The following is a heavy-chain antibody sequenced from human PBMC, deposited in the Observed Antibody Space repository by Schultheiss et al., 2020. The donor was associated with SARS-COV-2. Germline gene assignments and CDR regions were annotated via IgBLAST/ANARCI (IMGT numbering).Heavy chain of an antibody. J-gene: IGHJ6*02. Sequence: SQTLSLTCTVSGGSISSSSYYWGWIRQPPGKGLEWIGSIYYSGSTYYNPSLKSRVTISVDTSKNQFSLKLSSVTAADTAVYYCARQVYSSSSSGMDVWGQGTTVTVSS. CDR2: IYYSGST. CDR1: GGSISSSSYY. CDR3: ARQVYSSSSSGMDV. V-gene: IGHV4-39*01. D-gene: IGHD6-6*01.